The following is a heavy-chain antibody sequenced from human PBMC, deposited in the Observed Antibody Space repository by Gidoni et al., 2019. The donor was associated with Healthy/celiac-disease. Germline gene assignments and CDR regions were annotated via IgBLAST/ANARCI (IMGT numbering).Heavy chain of an antibody. CDR1: GFTFSRYA. D-gene: IGHD3-22*01. Sequence: GRSLRLSCAASGFTFSRYAMHWVRQAPGKGLEWVAVISYDGSNKYYADSVKGRFTISRDNSKNTLYLQMNSLRAEDTAVYYCAREGHYYDSSGSNDAFDIWGQGTMVTVSS. J-gene: IGHJ3*02. V-gene: IGHV3-30*04. CDR2: ISYDGSNK. CDR3: AREGHYYDSSGSNDAFDI.